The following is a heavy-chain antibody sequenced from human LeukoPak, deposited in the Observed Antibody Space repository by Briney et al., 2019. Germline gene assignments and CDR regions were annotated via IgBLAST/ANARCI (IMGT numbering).Heavy chain of an antibody. CDR2: IYSGGTT. V-gene: IGHV3-53*01. J-gene: IGHJ4*02. CDR3: ARDGYDSNGYSGY. D-gene: IGHD3-22*01. CDR1: GFTVSSNY. Sequence: GGSLRPSCAASGFTVSSNYMTWVRQAPGKGLEWVSVIYSGGTTYYAYSVKGRFTISRDNSKNTLYLQMNSLRAEDTAVYYCARDGYDSNGYSGYWGQGTLVTVSS.